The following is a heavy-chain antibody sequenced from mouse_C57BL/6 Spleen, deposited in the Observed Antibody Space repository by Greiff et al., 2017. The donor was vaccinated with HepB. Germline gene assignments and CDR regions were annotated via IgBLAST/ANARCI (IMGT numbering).Heavy chain of an antibody. CDR1: GFTFSDYG. Sequence: EVKLVESGGGLVKPGGSLKLSCAASGFTFSDYGMHWVRQAPEKGLEWVAYISSGSSTIYYADTVKGRFTISRDNAKNTLFLQMTSLRSEDTAKYYCARSYGYDDYFDYWGQGTTLTVSS. D-gene: IGHD2-2*01. CDR3: ARSYGYDDYFDY. V-gene: IGHV5-17*01. CDR2: ISSGSSTI. J-gene: IGHJ2*01.